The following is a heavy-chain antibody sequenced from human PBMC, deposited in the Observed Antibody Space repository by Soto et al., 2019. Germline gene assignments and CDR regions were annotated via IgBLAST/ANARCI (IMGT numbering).Heavy chain of an antibody. CDR2: ISAYNGNT. V-gene: IGHV1-18*01. D-gene: IGHD2-2*01. J-gene: IGHJ4*02. CDR3: ARDQEVVPAAYFPIDY. CDR1: GYTFTSYG. Sequence: QVQLVQSGAEAKKPGASVKVSCKASGYTFTSYGISWVRQAPGQGLEWMGWISAYNGNTNYAQKLQGRVTMTTDTSPSTAYMELRSLRSDDTAVYYCARDQEVVPAAYFPIDYWGQGTLVTVSS.